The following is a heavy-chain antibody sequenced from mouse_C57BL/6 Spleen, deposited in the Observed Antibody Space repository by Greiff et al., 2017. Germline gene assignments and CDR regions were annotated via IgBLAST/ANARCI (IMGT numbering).Heavy chain of an antibody. V-gene: IGHV14-4*01. J-gene: IGHJ4*01. Sequence: EVQLQQSGAELVRPGASVKLSCTASGFNIKDDYMHWVKQRPEQGLEWIGWIDPENGDTEYASKFQGKATITADTSSNTAYLQLSSLTSEDTAVYYYTRGYNDFYAMDYWGQGTSVTVSS. CDR2: IDPENGDT. CDR3: TRGYNDFYAMDY. D-gene: IGHD2-2*01. CDR1: GFNIKDDY.